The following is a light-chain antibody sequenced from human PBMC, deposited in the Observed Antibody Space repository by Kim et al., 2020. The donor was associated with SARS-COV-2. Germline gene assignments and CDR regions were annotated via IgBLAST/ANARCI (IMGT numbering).Light chain of an antibody. CDR2: SKN. CDR1: SLRTYY. J-gene: IGLJ2*01. V-gene: IGLV3-19*01. Sequence: LGQTVRITCQRDSLRTYYANWYQQEPGQAPLLVMYSKNIRPSVIPNRFSGSNTRNTTSLTITGAQGEDEADYYCSSPDSSGNLVLFGGGTKLTVL. CDR3: SSPDSSGNLVL.